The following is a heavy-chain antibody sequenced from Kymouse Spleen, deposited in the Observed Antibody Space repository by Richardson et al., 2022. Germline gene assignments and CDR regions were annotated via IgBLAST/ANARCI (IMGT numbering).Heavy chain of an antibody. CDR3: AKETYYYGSGSQGY. V-gene: IGHV3-30*18. CDR1: GFTFSSYG. Sequence: QVQLVESGGGVVQPGRSLRLSCAASGFTFSSYGMHWVRQAPGKGLEWVAVISYDGSNKYYADSVKGRFTISRDNSKNTLYLQMNSLRAEDTAVYYCAKETYYYGSGSQGYWGQGTLVTVSS. J-gene: IGHJ4*02. D-gene: IGHD3-10*01. CDR2: ISYDGSNK.